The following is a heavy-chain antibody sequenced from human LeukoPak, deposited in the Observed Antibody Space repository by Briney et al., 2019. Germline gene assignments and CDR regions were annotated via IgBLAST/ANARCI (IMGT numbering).Heavy chain of an antibody. CDR1: GVSISSYY. V-gene: IGHV4-4*07. J-gene: IGHJ4*02. Sequence: SETLSLTCSVPGVSISSYYWSWVRQTAGKGLEWIGRIYISGTTNYNPSLNSRVTMSIDTSKNQFSLKLTPVTAADTGVYYCARTGGYDYHIDHWGQGTQVTVSS. CDR2: IYISGTT. D-gene: IGHD5-12*01. CDR3: ARTGGYDYHIDH.